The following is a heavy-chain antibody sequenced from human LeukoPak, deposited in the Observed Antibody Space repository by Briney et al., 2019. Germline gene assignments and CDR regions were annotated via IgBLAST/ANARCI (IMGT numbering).Heavy chain of an antibody. CDR3: ARHPDY. Sequence: SETLSLTCAVSSYSIRSGYYWAWIRQPPGKGLEWIGTIYHSGSTYYNPSLKSRVTMSVDTSKNQFSLRLSSVTAADTALYYCARHPDYWGQGTLVTVSS. CDR2: IYHSGST. CDR1: SYSIRSGYY. V-gene: IGHV4-38-2*01. J-gene: IGHJ4*02.